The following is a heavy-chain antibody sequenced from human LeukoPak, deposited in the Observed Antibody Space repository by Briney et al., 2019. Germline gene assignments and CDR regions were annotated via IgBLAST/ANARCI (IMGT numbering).Heavy chain of an antibody. CDR3: ARGGGELGEWVDY. J-gene: IGHJ4*02. Sequence: SETLSLTCAVSGGSISSGGHSWSWIRQPPGKGLEWIGYIYHSGSTYYNPSLKSRVTISVDRSKNQFSLKLSSVTAADTAVYYCARGGGELGEWVDYWGQGTLVTVSS. CDR1: GGSISSGGHS. D-gene: IGHD3-10*01. V-gene: IGHV4-30-2*01. CDR2: IYHSGST.